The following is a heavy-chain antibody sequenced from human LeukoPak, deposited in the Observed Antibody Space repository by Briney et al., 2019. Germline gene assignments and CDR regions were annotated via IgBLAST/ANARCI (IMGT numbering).Heavy chain of an antibody. CDR2: ISSDENSK. V-gene: IGHV3-30*03. J-gene: IGHJ4*02. CDR1: GLTLSREG. D-gene: IGHD4-17*01. Sequence: GRSLRLSCVASGLTLSREGLHWIRQAPGKGLEWVAVISSDENSKYYADSVKGRFTVSRDNSKSTLFLQMNSLRVEDTAVYYCARDIGGLDGDGLDYWGQGTLVSVSS. CDR3: ARDIGGLDGDGLDY.